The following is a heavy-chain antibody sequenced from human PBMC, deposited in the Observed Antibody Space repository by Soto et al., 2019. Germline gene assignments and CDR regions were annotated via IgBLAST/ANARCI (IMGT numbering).Heavy chain of an antibody. D-gene: IGHD6-19*01. CDR2: INAGNGNT. J-gene: IGHJ4*02. CDR3: ARDPPYSSGWVFDY. CDR1: GYTFTSYA. Sequence: ASVQVSCKASGYTFTSYAMHWVRQAPGQRLEWMGWINAGNGNTKYSQKFQGRVTITRDTSASTAYMELSSLRSEDTAVYYCARDPPYSSGWVFDYWGQGTLVTVSS. V-gene: IGHV1-3*01.